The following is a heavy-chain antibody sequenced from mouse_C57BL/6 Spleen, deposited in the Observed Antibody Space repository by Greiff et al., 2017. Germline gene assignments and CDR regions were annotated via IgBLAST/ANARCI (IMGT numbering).Heavy chain of an antibody. Sequence: EVQGVESGGGLVKPGGSLKLSCAASGFTFSDYGMHWVRQAPEKGLEWVAYISSGSSTIYYENTVKGRVTISRDNAKNTLVLQITSLRSEDTARYYCSREAWFAYWGQGTLVTVSA. CDR3: SREAWFAY. CDR1: GFTFSDYG. J-gene: IGHJ3*01. CDR2: ISSGSSTI. V-gene: IGHV5-17*01.